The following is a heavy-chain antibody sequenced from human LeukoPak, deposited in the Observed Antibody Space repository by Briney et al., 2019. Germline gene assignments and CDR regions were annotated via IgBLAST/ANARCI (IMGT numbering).Heavy chain of an antibody. D-gene: IGHD1-1*01. J-gene: IGHJ5*02. CDR1: GGSISSYY. V-gene: IGHV4-59*01. Sequence: SETLSLTCTVPGGSISSYYWSWVRQPPGKGLEWIGYISYSGSTNFNPSLKSHVTISVDTSKNQFSLKLSSVTAADTAVYYCAREGTAGTNLNWFDPWGQGTLVTVSS. CDR2: ISYSGST. CDR3: AREGTAGTNLNWFDP.